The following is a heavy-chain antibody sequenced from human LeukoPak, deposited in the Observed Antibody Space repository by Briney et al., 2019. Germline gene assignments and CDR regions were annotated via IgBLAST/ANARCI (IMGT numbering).Heavy chain of an antibody. CDR1: GYNFTNYW. CDR3: ARLPYCGGDCYRDY. D-gene: IGHD2-21*02. J-gene: IGHJ4*02. Sequence: GEPLKISAKCSGYNFTNYWIVWVRQVPGNVLEWMGMIYPGDSDTRYSPAFQGLITISADKSISTAYLQRSSLNASDTAMYYCARLPYCGGDCYRDYWGQGTLVTV. V-gene: IGHV5-51*01. CDR2: IYPGDSDT.